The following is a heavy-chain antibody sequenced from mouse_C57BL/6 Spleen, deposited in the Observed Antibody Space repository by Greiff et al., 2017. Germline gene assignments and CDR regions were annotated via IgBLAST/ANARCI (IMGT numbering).Heavy chain of an antibody. J-gene: IGHJ1*03. Sequence: EVHLVESGGGLVQPKGSLKLSCAASGFSFNTYAMNWVRQAPGKGLEWVARIRSKSNNYATYYADSVKDRFTISRDDSESMLYLQMNNLKTEDTAMYYCVRQKLGDWYFDVWGTGTTVTVSS. CDR1: GFSFNTYA. V-gene: IGHV10-1*01. D-gene: IGHD4-1*01. CDR2: IRSKSNNYAT. CDR3: VRQKLGDWYFDV.